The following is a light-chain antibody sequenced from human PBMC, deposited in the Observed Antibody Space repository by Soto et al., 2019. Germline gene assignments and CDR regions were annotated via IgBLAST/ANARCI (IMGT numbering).Light chain of an antibody. CDR2: EGS. J-gene: IGLJ1*01. V-gene: IGLV2-23*01. CDR1: SSDVGSYNL. Sequence: QSALTQPASVSGSPGQSITISCTGTSSDVGSYNLVSWYQQHPGKAPKLLIYEGSKRPSGVSNRFSGSKSGNTASRTISGLQAEDEAENYCCSYAGSRVYFFGTVTKLTVL. CDR3: CSYAGSRVYF.